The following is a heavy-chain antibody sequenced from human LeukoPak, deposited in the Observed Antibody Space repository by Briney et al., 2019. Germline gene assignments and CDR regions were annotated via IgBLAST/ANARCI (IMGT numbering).Heavy chain of an antibody. CDR1: GDSISSGAYS. Sequence: SQTLSLTCVVSGDSISSGAYSWSWIRQPPGKGLEWIGYIFHTGSTNYNPTLKSRVTISVDTSKNQFSLKLSSVTAADTAVYYCARDSRSSGWYDFDYWGQGTLVTVSS. V-gene: IGHV4-30-2*01. CDR3: ARDSRSSGWYDFDY. CDR2: IFHTGST. D-gene: IGHD6-19*01. J-gene: IGHJ4*02.